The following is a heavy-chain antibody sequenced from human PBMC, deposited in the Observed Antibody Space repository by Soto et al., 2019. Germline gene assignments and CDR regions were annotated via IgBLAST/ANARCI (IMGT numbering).Heavy chain of an antibody. Sequence: QVQLQESGPGLVKPSQTLSLTCTVSGGSISSGGYYWSWIRQHPGKGLEWIGYIYYSGSTYYNQSFNSRVTISVDTSKNQFSLKLSSVTAADTAVYYCARVLGGYYGSGDFDYWCQGTLVTVSS. V-gene: IGHV4-31*03. CDR3: ARVLGGYYGSGDFDY. CDR2: IYYSGST. D-gene: IGHD3-10*01. CDR1: GGSISSGGYY. J-gene: IGHJ4*02.